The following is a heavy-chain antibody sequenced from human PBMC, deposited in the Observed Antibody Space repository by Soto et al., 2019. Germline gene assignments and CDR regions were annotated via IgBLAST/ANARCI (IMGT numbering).Heavy chain of an antibody. CDR2: IIPIFGTA. Sequence: SVKVSCKASGGTFSSYAISWVRQAPGQGLEWMGGIIPIFGTANYAQKFQGRVTITADESTSTAYMELSSLRSEDTAVYYCARDNYDFWSGYPRSMDVWGQGTTVTVSS. CDR3: ARDNYDFWSGYPRSMDV. J-gene: IGHJ6*02. D-gene: IGHD3-3*01. V-gene: IGHV1-69*13. CDR1: GGTFSSYA.